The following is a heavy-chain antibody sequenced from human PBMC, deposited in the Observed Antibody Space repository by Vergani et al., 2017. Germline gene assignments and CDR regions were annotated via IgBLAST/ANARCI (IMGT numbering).Heavy chain of an antibody. D-gene: IGHD2-2*02. CDR2: IRSSGSTI. CDR3: ARAIVVVPAAIPLFDY. Sequence: QVQLVESGGGLVKPGGSRRLSCAASGFTFSDYYMSWIRQAPGKGREWGSYIRSSGSTIYYADSVKGRFTISRDNAKNSLYLQMNSLRAEDTAVYYCARAIVVVPAAIPLFDYWGQGTLVTVSS. CDR1: GFTFSDYY. V-gene: IGHV3-11*01. J-gene: IGHJ4*02.